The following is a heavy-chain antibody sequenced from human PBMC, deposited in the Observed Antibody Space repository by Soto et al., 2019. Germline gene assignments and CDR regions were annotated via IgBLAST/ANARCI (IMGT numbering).Heavy chain of an antibody. CDR2: INPNSGDT. V-gene: IGHV1-2*04. CDR1: GYTFSDFY. Sequence: GASVKVSCKASGYTFSDFYISWVRQAPGQGLEWMGWINPNSGDTNYAQKFKGWVTLTRDTSINTAYMELTRLGPDDTAMYFCATAGRRSCGDDCYLDYWGQGTTVTVSS. J-gene: IGHJ4*02. D-gene: IGHD2-21*02. CDR3: ATAGRRSCGDDCYLDY.